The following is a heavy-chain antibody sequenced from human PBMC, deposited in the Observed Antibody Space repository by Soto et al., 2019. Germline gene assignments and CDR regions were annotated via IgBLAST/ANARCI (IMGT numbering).Heavy chain of an antibody. CDR2: ISAYSGNT. J-gene: IGHJ4*02. V-gene: IGHV1-18*01. CDR1: GYTFRSYC. Sequence: ASVEVSCKASGYTFRSYCISWVLQAPGQGLQWMGWISAYSGNTDYAQRFQGRVTMTTDTSTSTAYMELRSLRYDDTAVYYCARNPSGSNFDYWGQGTLVTVSS. CDR3: ARNPSGSNFDY. D-gene: IGHD1-26*01.